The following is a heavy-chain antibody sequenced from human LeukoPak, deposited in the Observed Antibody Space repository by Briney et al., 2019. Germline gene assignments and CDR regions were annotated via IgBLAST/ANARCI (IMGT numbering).Heavy chain of an antibody. D-gene: IGHD1-26*01. CDR1: GFTFSTFN. J-gene: IGHJ5*02. CDR3: ARPSSGNYARSES. Sequence: GGSLRLSCAASGFTFSTFNMNWVRQAPGKGLEWVSFISRDSTYKYYADSVKGRFTISRDDANNTLYLQMYSLRAEDTAVYYCARPSSGNYARSESWGQGTLVTVSS. CDR2: ISRDSTYK. V-gene: IGHV3-21*05.